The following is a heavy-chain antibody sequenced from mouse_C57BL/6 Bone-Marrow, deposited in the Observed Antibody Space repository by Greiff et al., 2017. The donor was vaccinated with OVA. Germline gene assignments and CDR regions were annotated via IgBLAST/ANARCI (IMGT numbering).Heavy chain of an antibody. J-gene: IGHJ3*01. CDR2: IYPRSGNT. V-gene: IGHV1-81*01. Sequence: QVQLKESGAELARPGASVKLSCKASGYTFTSYGISWVKQRTGQGLEWIGEIYPRSGNTYYNEKFKGKATLTADKSSSTAYMELRSLTSEDSAVYFCAREGWLLRGFAYWGQGTLVTVSA. CDR1: GYTFTSYG. CDR3: AREGWLLRGFAY. D-gene: IGHD2-3*01.